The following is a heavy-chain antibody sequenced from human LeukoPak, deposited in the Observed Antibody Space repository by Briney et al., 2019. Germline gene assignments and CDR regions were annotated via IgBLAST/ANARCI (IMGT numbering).Heavy chain of an antibody. CDR1: GGSISNYY. V-gene: IGHV4-59*12. J-gene: IGHJ4*02. D-gene: IGHD5-24*01. CDR3: ARGLIEMATLDY. Sequence: PSETLSLTCTVSGGSISNYYWNWIRQPPGKGLEWIGYIYYSGTTNYNPSLKSRVSMSVDTSKNQFSLKLSSVTAADTAVYYCARGLIEMATLDYWGQGTLVTVSS. CDR2: IYYSGTT.